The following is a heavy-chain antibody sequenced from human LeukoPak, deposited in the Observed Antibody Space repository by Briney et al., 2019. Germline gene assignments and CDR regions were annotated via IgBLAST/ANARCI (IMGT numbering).Heavy chain of an antibody. Sequence: GASVKVSCKASGGTFSSYAISWVRQAPGQGLEWMGGIIPIFGTANYAQKFQGRVTITADESTSTAYMELSSLRSEDTAVYYCARGRVDIVATILGHWGQGTLVTVSS. D-gene: IGHD5-12*01. J-gene: IGHJ4*02. CDR2: IIPIFGTA. V-gene: IGHV1-69*13. CDR3: ARGRVDIVATILGH. CDR1: GGTFSSYA.